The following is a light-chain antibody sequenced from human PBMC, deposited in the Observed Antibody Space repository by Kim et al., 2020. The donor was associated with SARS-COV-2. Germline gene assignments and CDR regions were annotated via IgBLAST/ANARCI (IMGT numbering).Light chain of an antibody. V-gene: IGLV2-14*03. CDR3: ASYTSTYTWV. CDR1: SSDIGISDY. Sequence: GQSITSSCTGTSSDIGISDYVSWSQQHPGKAPKLMIYDVSKRPSGVSDRFSGSKSGNTASLTISGLQAEDEADYYCASYTSTYTWVFGGGTKLTVL. J-gene: IGLJ3*02. CDR2: DVS.